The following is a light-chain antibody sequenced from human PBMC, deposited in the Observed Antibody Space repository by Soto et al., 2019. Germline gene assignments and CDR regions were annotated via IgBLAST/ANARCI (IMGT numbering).Light chain of an antibody. Sequence: EIVLTQYPATLSLSPGERATLSCRASQSVSSYLAWYQQKTGQAPTLLIYDASNRATGIPARFSGSGSGTDFTLTISSLEPEDFAVYYCQQRSNWPPSITFGQGTRLEIK. V-gene: IGKV3-11*01. CDR2: DAS. CDR1: QSVSSY. CDR3: QQRSNWPPSIT. J-gene: IGKJ5*01.